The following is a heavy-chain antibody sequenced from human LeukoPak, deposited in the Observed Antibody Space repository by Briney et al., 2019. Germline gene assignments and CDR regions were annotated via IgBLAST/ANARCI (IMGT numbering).Heavy chain of an antibody. D-gene: IGHD5-18*01. CDR3: ARERWIQLWGDAFDI. CDR2: IDPSGGST. J-gene: IGHJ3*02. Sequence: ASVKVSCKASGYTFTPYYIHWVRQAPGQGLEWMGRIDPSGGSTTYAQKFQGRVTMTRDTSTSTVHMELSSLRSEDTAVYYCARERWIQLWGDAFDIWGQGTKVTVSS. V-gene: IGHV1-46*01. CDR1: GYTFTPYY.